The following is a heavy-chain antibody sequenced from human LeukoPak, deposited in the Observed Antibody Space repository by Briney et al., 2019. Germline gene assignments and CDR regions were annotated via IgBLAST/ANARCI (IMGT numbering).Heavy chain of an antibody. CDR1: GFTFSSYA. CDR3: ARDLGYYYDSSGYPKNDY. D-gene: IGHD3-22*01. Sequence: GGSLRLSCAASGFTFSSYAMSWVRQAPGKGLEWVSSISSSSSYIYYADSVKGRFTISRDNAKNSLYLQMNSLRAEDTAVYYCARDLGYYYDSSGYPKNDYWGQGTLVTVSS. CDR2: ISSSSSYI. J-gene: IGHJ4*02. V-gene: IGHV3-21*01.